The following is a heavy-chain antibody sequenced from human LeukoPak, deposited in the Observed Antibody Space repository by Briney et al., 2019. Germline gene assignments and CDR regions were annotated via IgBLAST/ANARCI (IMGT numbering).Heavy chain of an antibody. J-gene: IGHJ3*02. CDR1: GYTFTDYY. CDR2: INPNSGGT. Sequence: ASVKVSCKTSGYTFTDYYMHWVRQAPGQGLEWMGWINPNSGGTSYAQKFQDRVTMTRDTSISTAYMDLSRLRSDDTAVYYCARDLTRDAFDIWGQGTMVTVSS. V-gene: IGHV1-2*02. CDR3: ARDLTRDAFDI.